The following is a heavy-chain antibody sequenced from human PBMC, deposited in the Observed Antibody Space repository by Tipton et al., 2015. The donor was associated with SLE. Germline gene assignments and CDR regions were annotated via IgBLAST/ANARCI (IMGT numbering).Heavy chain of an antibody. CDR3: ATGGYPDAFDM. D-gene: IGHD2-15*01. J-gene: IGHJ3*02. Sequence: TLSLTCTVSGGSISSHYWCWIRQSPGKGLEWIGYSYYTGSTYYNPSLKSRVTISIDTSKNQFSLKLSSVTAADTAVYYCATGGYPDAFDMWGQGTMVTVSS. CDR2: SYYTGST. V-gene: IGHV4-59*11. CDR1: GGSISSHY.